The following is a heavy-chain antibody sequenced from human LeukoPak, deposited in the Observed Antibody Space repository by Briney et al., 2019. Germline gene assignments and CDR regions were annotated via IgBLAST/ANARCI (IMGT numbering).Heavy chain of an antibody. D-gene: IGHD3-10*01. CDR3: ARVGHYYGSGSSYTYYYYYMDV. V-gene: IGHV1-8*03. Sequence: ASVKVSCKASGYTFTSHDINWVRQATGQGLEWMGWMNPNNGNKAYAQKFQGRVTITRNTSISTAYMELSSLRSEDTALYYCARVGHYYGSGSSYTYYYYYMDVWGKGTAVTVSS. CDR2: MNPNNGNK. J-gene: IGHJ6*03. CDR1: GYTFTSHD.